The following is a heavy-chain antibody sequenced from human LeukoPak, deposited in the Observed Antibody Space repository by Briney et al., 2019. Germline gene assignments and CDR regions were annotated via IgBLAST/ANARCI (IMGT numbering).Heavy chain of an antibody. V-gene: IGHV3-64D*09. Sequence: GGSLRLSCSASGFTFSNYTMHWVRQAPGKGLEFVSGISSSGGNTYDADSVKGRFTISRDNSNATLYLQMSSLRTEDTALYYCVKDSAPYSNGWGFDYWGQGTLVTVSS. CDR2: ISSSGGNT. J-gene: IGHJ4*02. CDR1: GFTFSNYT. CDR3: VKDSAPYSNGWGFDY. D-gene: IGHD6-19*01.